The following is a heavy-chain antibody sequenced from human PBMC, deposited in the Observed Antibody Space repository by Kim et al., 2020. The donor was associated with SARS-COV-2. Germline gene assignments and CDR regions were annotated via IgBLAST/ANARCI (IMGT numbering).Heavy chain of an antibody. CDR2: IKQDGSEK. D-gene: IGHD2-21*01. J-gene: IGHJ4*02. Sequence: GSLRLSCAASGFTFSSYWMSWVRQAPGKGLEWVANIKQDGSEKYYVDSVKGRFTISRDNAKNSLYLQMNSLRAEDTAVYYCARDPREYCGGDCFDYWGQGTLVTVSS. CDR1: GFTFSSYW. CDR3: ARDPREYCGGDCFDY. V-gene: IGHV3-7*03.